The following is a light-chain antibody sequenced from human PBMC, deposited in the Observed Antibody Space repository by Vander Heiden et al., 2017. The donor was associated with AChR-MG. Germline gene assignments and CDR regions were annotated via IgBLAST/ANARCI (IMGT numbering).Light chain of an antibody. Sequence: QSALTQPASVSGSPGQSTPISCTGTSSDVGGYNYVSWYQQHPGKAPKLMIYDVSNRPSGVSNRFSGSKSGNTASLTISGLQAEDEADYYCSSYTSSSTRVFGTGTKVTVL. CDR1: SSDVGGYNY. CDR3: SSYTSSSTRV. J-gene: IGLJ1*01. CDR2: DVS. V-gene: IGLV2-14*01.